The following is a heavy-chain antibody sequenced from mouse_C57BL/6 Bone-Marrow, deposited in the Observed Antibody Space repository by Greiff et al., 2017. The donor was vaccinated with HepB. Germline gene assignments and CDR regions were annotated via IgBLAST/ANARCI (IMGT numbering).Heavy chain of an antibody. J-gene: IGHJ4*01. CDR1: GYSFTDYN. CDR2: INPNYGTT. V-gene: IGHV1-39*01. Sequence: EVQLQQSGPELVKPGASVKISCKASGYSFTDYNMNWVKQSNGKSLEWIGVINPNYGTTSYNQKFKGKATLTVDTSSSTAYMELHSLTSEDSAVYFCARGTTVVARAMDYWGQGTSVTVSS. CDR3: ARGTTVVARAMDY. D-gene: IGHD1-1*01.